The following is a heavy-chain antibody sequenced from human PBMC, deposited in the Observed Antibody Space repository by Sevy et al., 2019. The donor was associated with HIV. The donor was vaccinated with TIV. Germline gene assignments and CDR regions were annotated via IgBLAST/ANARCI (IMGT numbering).Heavy chain of an antibody. CDR1: GFTFGNYG. CDR3: TRWKGSHSIFDY. D-gene: IGHD1-1*01. CDR2: LKRKRDGGTL. J-gene: IGHJ4*02. Sequence: GGSLRLSCTASGFTFGNYGLSWVRQAPGKGLEWIAFLKRKRDGGTLDHAASVKGRFTTSMDDSKNIANLQMNDLKTGESALYYCTRWKGSHSIFDYWGRGALVTVSS. V-gene: IGHV3-49*04.